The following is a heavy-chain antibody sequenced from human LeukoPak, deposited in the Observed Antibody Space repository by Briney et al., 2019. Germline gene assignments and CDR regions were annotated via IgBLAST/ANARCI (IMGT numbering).Heavy chain of an antibody. Sequence: PSETLSLTCAVYGGSFSGYYWSWIRQPPGKGLEWIGEINHSGSTNYNPSLKSRVTISVDTSKNQFSLKLSSVTAADTAVYYCASYYYDSSGYYQLDYWGQGTLVTVSS. D-gene: IGHD3-22*01. CDR2: INHSGST. CDR3: ASYYYDSSGYYQLDY. J-gene: IGHJ4*02. CDR1: GGSFSGYY. V-gene: IGHV4-34*01.